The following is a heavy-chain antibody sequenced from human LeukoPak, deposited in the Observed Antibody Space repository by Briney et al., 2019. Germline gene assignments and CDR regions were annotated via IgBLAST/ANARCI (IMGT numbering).Heavy chain of an antibody. CDR1: GFTFSSYA. J-gene: IGHJ4*02. CDR3: AKFYDILTGYFDY. CDR2: ISSGGGTT. D-gene: IGHD3-9*01. V-gene: IGHV3-23*01. Sequence: GGSLRLSFAASGFTFSSYAMSWVRQSPGKGLEWVSPISSGGGTTYYANFTDSVKSRFTISRDNSKNTLYLQMNSLRAEDTAVYYCAKFYDILTGYFDYWGQGSLVTVSS.